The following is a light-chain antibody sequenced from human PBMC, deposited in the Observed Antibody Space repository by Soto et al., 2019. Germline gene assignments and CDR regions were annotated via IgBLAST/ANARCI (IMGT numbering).Light chain of an antibody. CDR3: ASWDVSLNAWV. J-gene: IGLJ3*02. CDR1: SSNIGSNA. CDR2: TFA. V-gene: IGLV1-44*01. Sequence: QSVLTQPPSASGTPGQRVTISCSGSSSNIGSNAVNWYQQLPGTAPKLLIYTFAQRPSGVPDRFSGSKSGTSASLAISGLQSEDEADNYCASWDVSLNAWVFGGGTKLTVL.